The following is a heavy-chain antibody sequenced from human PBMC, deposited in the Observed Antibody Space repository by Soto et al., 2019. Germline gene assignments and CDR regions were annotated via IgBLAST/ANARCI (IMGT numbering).Heavy chain of an antibody. J-gene: IGHJ4*02. CDR2: ISAYNGNT. CDR1: GYTFTSYG. Sequence: QVQLVQSGSEVKKPGASVKVSCKASGYTFTSYGISWVRQAPGQGLEWMGWISAYNGNTNYAQKLPGRVTMTTDTSPRSAYMELTSLRSAATAVYYCTSDAPTEDYWGPGTLVTVSS. V-gene: IGHV1-18*01. CDR3: TSDAPTEDY.